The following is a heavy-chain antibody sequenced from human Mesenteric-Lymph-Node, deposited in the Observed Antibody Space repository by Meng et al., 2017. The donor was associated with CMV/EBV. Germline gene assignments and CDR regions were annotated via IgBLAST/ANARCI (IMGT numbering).Heavy chain of an antibody. CDR2: IKCDGSEK. D-gene: IGHD2-2*01. CDR1: GFTFSSSW. Sequence: GESLKISCAASGFTFSSSWMHWVCQAPEKGLEWVADIKCDGSEKYYVDSVKGRFTISRDNSKNTLYLQMNSLRAEDTAVYYCAKDVIVVVPENYFDYWGQGTLVTVSS. J-gene: IGHJ4*02. V-gene: IGHV3-52*01. CDR3: AKDVIVVVPENYFDY.